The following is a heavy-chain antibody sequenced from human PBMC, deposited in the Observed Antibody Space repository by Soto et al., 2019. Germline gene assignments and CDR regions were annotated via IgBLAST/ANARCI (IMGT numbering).Heavy chain of an antibody. CDR2: ISYDGINK. D-gene: IGHD3-10*01. CDR1: GFTFSSYG. CDR3: AKGMWFGESDYYYGMDV. Sequence: QVQLVESGGGVVQPGRSLRLSCAASGFTFSSYGMHWVRQAPGKGLEWVAVISYDGINKYYADSVKGRFTISRDNSKNTLYQQMNSLRSEDTAVYYCAKGMWFGESDYYYGMDVWGQGTTVTVSS. J-gene: IGHJ6*02. V-gene: IGHV3-30*18.